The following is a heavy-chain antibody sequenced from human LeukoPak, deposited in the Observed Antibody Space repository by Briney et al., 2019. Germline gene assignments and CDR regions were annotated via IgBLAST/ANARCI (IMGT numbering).Heavy chain of an antibody. CDR3: ARARESSSWDNWFDP. CDR1: VYTFTGYY. Sequence: ASVKVSCKASVYTFTGYYMHWVRPAPGQGLEWMGWINPNSGGTNYAQKFQGRVTMTRDTSISTAYMELSRLRSDDTAVYYCARARESSSWDNWFDPWGQGTLVTVSS. J-gene: IGHJ5*02. D-gene: IGHD6-13*01. CDR2: INPNSGGT. V-gene: IGHV1-2*02.